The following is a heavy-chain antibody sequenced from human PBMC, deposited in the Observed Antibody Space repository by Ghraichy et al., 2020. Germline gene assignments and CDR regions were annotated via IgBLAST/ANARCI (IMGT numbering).Heavy chain of an antibody. CDR1: GFTFSSYA. CDR3: AKDKQGVVVPAAARLYYYYGMDV. D-gene: IGHD2-2*01. V-gene: IGHV3-23*01. Sequence: ETLSLTCAASGFTFSSYAMSWVRQAPGKGLEWVSAISGSGGSTYYADSVKGRFTISRDNSKNTLYLQMNSLRAEDTAVYYCAKDKQGVVVPAAARLYYYYGMDVWGQGTTVTVSS. CDR2: ISGSGGST. J-gene: IGHJ6*02.